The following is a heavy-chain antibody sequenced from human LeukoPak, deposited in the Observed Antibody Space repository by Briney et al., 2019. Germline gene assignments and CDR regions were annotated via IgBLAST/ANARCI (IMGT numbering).Heavy chain of an antibody. CDR3: ARFGSGSKVDY. Sequence: PGGSLRLSCAASGFTFRRYEMNWVRQAAGKGLGWVSYISSSGSTIYYAASVKGRFTTSKDNAKTSLFLKMTSLRAEAPALYYCARFGSGSKVDYWGQGTLVTVYS. V-gene: IGHV3-48*03. J-gene: IGHJ4*02. CDR2: ISSSGSTI. D-gene: IGHD2-2*01. CDR1: GFTFRRYE.